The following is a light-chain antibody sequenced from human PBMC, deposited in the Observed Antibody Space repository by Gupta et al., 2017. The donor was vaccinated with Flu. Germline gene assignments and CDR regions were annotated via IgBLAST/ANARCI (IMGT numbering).Light chain of an antibody. J-gene: IGKJ2*01. Sequence: IQMTPSPSSLSASVGDRVTITCRASQSISSYLNWYQQKPGTAPKLLIYAASSLQSGVPSRFSGSGSGTDFTLTISSLQPEDFATYYCQQSYGTPLTFGQGTKLAIK. V-gene: IGKV1-39*01. CDR1: QSISSY. CDR2: AAS. CDR3: QQSYGTPLT.